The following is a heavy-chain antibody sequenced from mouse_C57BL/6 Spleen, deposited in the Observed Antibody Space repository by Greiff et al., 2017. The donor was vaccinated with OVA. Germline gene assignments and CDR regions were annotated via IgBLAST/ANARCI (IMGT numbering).Heavy chain of an antibody. D-gene: IGHD4-1*01. CDR2: IYPGDGDT. J-gene: IGHJ2*01. V-gene: IGHV1-82*01. CDR3: ARSALTGPYLDY. Sequence: VQLQQSGPELVKPGASVKISCKASGYAFSSSWMNWVKQRPGKGLEWIGRIYPGDGDTNYNGKFKGKATLTADKSSSTAYMQLSSLTSEDSAVYFCARSALTGPYLDYWGQGTTRTVSS. CDR1: GYAFSSSW.